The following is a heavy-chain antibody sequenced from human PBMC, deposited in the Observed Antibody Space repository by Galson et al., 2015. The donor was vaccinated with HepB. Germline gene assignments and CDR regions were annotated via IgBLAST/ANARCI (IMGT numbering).Heavy chain of an antibody. Sequence: LSLTCAVYGGSFSANYWSWIRQPPGEGLEWIGYIYYSGSTNYNPSLKSRVTISVDTSKNQFSLKLSSVTAAETAVYYCGHRTDGYFDYWSQGTLVIVSS. CDR2: IYYSGST. CDR3: GHRTDGYFDY. D-gene: IGHD5-24*01. J-gene: IGHJ4*02. V-gene: IGHV4-59*08. CDR1: GGSFSANY.